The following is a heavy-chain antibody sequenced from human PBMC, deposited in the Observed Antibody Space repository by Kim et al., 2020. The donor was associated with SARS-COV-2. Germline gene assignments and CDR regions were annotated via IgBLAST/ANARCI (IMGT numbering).Heavy chain of an antibody. Sequence: GGSLRLSCAASGFTFSSYAMSWVRQAPGKGLEWVSAISGSGGSTYYADSVKGRFTISRDNSKNTLYLQMNSLRAEDTAVYYCAKDVGWNHWGADAFDIWGQGTMVTVSS. CDR1: GFTFSSYA. D-gene: IGHD1-1*01. J-gene: IGHJ3*02. CDR2: ISGSGGST. CDR3: AKDVGWNHWGADAFDI. V-gene: IGHV3-23*01.